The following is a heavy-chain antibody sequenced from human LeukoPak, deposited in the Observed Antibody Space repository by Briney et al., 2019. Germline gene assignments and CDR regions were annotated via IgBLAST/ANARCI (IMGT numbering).Heavy chain of an antibody. Sequence: SGGSLRLSCVASGFTSSNYWMSWVRQAPGKGLEWVSYISSSSSTIYYADSVKGRFTISRDNAKNSLYLQMNSLRAEDTAVYYCASFLEWTHYYYYGMDVWGQGTTVTVSS. J-gene: IGHJ6*02. CDR2: ISSSSSTI. CDR3: ASFLEWTHYYYYGMDV. D-gene: IGHD3-3*01. CDR1: GFTSSNYW. V-gene: IGHV3-48*01.